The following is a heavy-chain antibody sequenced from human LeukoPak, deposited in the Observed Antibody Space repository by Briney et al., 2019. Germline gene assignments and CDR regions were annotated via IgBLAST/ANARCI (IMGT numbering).Heavy chain of an antibody. Sequence: GGSLRLPCAASGFTFSSYSMNWVRQAPGKGLEWVSSISSSSSYIYYADSVKGRFTISRDNAKNSLYLQMNGLRAEDTAAYYCARDGEMTTSYMDVWGKGTTVTVSS. V-gene: IGHV3-21*01. CDR2: ISSSSSYI. CDR3: ARDGEMTTSYMDV. D-gene: IGHD4-11*01. CDR1: GFTFSSYS. J-gene: IGHJ6*03.